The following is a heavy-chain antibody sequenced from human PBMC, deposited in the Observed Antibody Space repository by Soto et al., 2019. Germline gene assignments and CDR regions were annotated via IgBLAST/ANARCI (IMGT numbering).Heavy chain of an antibody. V-gene: IGHV4-30-4*01. CDR3: VRTAREGAVAPHWFDR. CDR1: GASIRSTDHY. Sequence: SETLSLTCTVSGASIRSTDHYWSWIRQAPGKGLEWIGYVYYTGSTYYNPSLMSRLTISVDTSKNQFSLKLTSVTAAETAVYYCVRTAREGAVAPHWFDRWGQGAQVTVSS. CDR2: VYYTGST. D-gene: IGHD2-21*02. J-gene: IGHJ5*02.